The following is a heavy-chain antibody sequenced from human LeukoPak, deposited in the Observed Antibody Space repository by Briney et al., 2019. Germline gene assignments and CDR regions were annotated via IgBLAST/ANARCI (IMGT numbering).Heavy chain of an antibody. CDR2: TSGGGTDT. V-gene: IGHV3-23*01. CDR1: GFIFSSSA. CDR3: AKGPLRGTAAAIDY. D-gene: IGHD2-2*01. Sequence: PGGSLRLSCVGSGFIFSSSAMSWVRQAPGKGLEWVSGTSGGGTDTYYADSVKGRFTISRDISTDTLWLQMDSPRTEDTAVYYCAKGPLRGTAAAIDYWGQGTLVTVSS. J-gene: IGHJ4*02.